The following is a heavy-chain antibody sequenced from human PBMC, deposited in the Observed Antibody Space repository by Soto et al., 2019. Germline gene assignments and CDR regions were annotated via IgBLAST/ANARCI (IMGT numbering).Heavy chain of an antibody. J-gene: IGHJ5*02. CDR2: IYSGGST. CDR3: ARVRGYCSGGSCYGEPWWFDP. V-gene: IGHV3-53*01. Sequence: PGGSLRLSCAASGFTVSSNYMSWVRQAPGKGLEWVSVIYSGGSTYYADSVKGRFTISRDNSKNTLYLQMNSLRAEDTAVYYCARVRGYCSGGSCYGEPWWFDPWGQGTLVTVSS. D-gene: IGHD2-15*01. CDR1: GFTVSSNY.